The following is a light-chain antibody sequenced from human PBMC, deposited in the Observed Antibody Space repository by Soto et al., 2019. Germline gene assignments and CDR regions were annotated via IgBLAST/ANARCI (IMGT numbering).Light chain of an antibody. CDR3: QQYDNSPRV. J-gene: IGKJ1*01. Sequence: EIVLTQSPGTLSLSPGERATLSCRASQSININYLAWYQQKPGQGPRLLMYGASSRATGIPDRFSGSGYGRDFNLTISRLEPEDFAVYYCQQYDNSPRVFGQGTKVEIK. CDR2: GAS. CDR1: QSININY. V-gene: IGKV3-20*01.